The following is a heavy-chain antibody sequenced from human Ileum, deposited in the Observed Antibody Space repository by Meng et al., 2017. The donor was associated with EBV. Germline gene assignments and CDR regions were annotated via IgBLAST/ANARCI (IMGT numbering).Heavy chain of an antibody. Sequence: GGVIPLGSPALTGCVSRDAMTNKTGCTWVRQPPGKGLEWIGEIYHSGSTHYNPSLQSRATISVDMSKKQFSLKLRSVTAADTAVYYCARTGVGLAFDYWGLGTLVTVSS. CDR3: ARTGVGLAFDY. CDR1: RDAMTNKTG. J-gene: IGHJ4*02. CDR2: IYHSGST. D-gene: IGHD2-8*01. V-gene: IGHV4-4*02.